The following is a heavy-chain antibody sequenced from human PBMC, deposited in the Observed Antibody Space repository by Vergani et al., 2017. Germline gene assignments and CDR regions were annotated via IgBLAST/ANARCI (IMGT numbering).Heavy chain of an antibody. CDR3: ARPAAMLSNCAFDI. V-gene: IGHV1-2*02. D-gene: IGHD2-2*01. CDR2: INPNSGGT. Sequence: QVQLVQSGAEVKKPGASVKVSCKASGYTFTGYYMHWVRQAPGQGREWMGWINPNSGGTTYAQKFQGRVTMTSDTSISTAYMELSRLGSDDTAVYYWARPAAMLSNCAFDIWGQGTMVTVSS. J-gene: IGHJ3*02. CDR1: GYTFTGYY.